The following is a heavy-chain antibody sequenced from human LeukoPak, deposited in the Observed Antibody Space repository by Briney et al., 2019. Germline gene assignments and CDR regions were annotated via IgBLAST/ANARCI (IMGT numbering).Heavy chain of an antibody. CDR1: GFTFSSYW. CDR3: ARDHGVGATDFDY. V-gene: IGHV3-74*01. J-gene: IGHJ4*02. D-gene: IGHD1-26*01. Sequence: GGSLRLSCAASGFTFSSYWMHWVRQAPGKGLVWVSRINTDGSTTSYADSVKGRFTISRDNAKNTLYLQMNSLRAEDTAVYYCARDHGVGATDFDYWGQGTLVTVSS. CDR2: INTDGSTT.